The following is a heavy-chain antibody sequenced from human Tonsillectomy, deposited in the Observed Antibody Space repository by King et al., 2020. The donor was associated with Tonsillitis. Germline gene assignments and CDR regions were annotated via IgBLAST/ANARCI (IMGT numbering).Heavy chain of an antibody. D-gene: IGHD2-21*02. J-gene: IGHJ4*02. V-gene: IGHV3-23*04. CDR3: AKDLVVVTAIPGNYFDY. Sequence: VQLVESGGVLVQTGGSLRLSCAASGFTFSSYAMSGVRQAPGKGLEWVSAISCSGGTPYYADSVKGRFTISRDNSKNTLYLQMNSLRAEDTAVYYCAKDLVVVTAIPGNYFDYWGQGTLVTVSS. CDR2: ISCSGGTP. CDR1: GFTFSSYA.